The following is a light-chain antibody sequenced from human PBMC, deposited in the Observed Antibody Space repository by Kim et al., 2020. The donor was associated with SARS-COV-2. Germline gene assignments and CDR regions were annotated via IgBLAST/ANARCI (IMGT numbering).Light chain of an antibody. V-gene: IGLV2-23*02. Sequence: GQSITVSCAGTSSDVGSYKLVSWYQQHPGKAPKLMIYDVTRRPSGVYHRFSGSKSGSTASLTISGLQPEDEADYFCSSYANSSTYVFGSGTKVTVL. CDR3: SSYANSSTYV. CDR2: DVT. J-gene: IGLJ1*01. CDR1: SSDVGSYKL.